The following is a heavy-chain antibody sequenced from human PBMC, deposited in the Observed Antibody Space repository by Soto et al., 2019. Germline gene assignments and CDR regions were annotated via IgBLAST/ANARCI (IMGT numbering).Heavy chain of an antibody. V-gene: IGHV6-1*01. D-gene: IGHD3-3*01. Sequence: PSQTLSLTCAISGDNVSSNSAAWNWIRQSPSRGLEWLGRTYYRSKWYNDYAVSVKSRITINPDTSKNQFSLQLNSVTPEDTAVYYCARDLRPDYDFWSGPLAVWGKGTTVTVSS. CDR3: ARDLRPDYDFWSGPLAV. CDR1: GDNVSSNSAA. CDR2: TYYRSKWYN. J-gene: IGHJ6*04.